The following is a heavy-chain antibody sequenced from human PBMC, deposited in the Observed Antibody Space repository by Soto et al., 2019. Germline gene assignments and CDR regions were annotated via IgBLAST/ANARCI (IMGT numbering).Heavy chain of an antibody. Sequence: SETLSLTCTVSGGAMYAYYWSWIRQPPGKGLEWIGDIYYSGRTNYNPSLKSRVTISVDTSKSQFSLNLRSVTAADTAVYYCARGGHDFAFDYWGHGGLVTVSS. CDR1: GGAMYAYY. CDR2: IYYSGRT. J-gene: IGHJ4*01. V-gene: IGHV4-59*01. CDR3: ARGGHDFAFDY. D-gene: IGHD5-12*01.